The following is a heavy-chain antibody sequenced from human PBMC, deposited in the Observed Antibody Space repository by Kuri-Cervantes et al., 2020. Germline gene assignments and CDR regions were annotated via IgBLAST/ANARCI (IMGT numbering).Heavy chain of an antibody. Sequence: GESLKISCAASEFTSSDYYMSWIRQPTGKWLELVSYISISSSTIYYADSVKGRFTISRDNAKNSLYLQMTSLRDEDPAVYYCARGGGITIFGVVPTHFDYWGQGTLVTVSS. CDR3: ARGGGITIFGVVPTHFDY. D-gene: IGHD3-3*01. J-gene: IGHJ4*02. CDR2: ISISSSTI. V-gene: IGHV3-11*04. CDR1: EFTSSDYY.